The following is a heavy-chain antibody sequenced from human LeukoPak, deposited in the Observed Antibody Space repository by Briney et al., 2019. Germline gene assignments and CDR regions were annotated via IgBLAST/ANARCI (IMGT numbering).Heavy chain of an antibody. CDR2: IYHSGST. CDR3: ASSSGWGISVGNWFDP. V-gene: IGHV4-38-2*02. J-gene: IGHJ5*02. D-gene: IGHD6-19*01. Sequence: PSETLSLTCTVSGYSISSGYYWGWIRQPPGKGLEWIGSIYHSGSTYYNPSLKSRVTISVDTSKNQFSLKLSSVTAADTAVYYCASSSGWGISVGNWFDPWGQGTLVTVSS. CDR1: GYSISSGYY.